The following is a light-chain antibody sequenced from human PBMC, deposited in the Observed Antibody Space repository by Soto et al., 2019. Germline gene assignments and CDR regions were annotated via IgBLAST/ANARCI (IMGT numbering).Light chain of an antibody. CDR1: QSISSR. CDR2: KAS. J-gene: IGKJ1*01. CDR3: QQYDSYSWT. Sequence: DIQMTQSPSTLSASVGDRVTITCRASQSISSRLAWYQQKPGKVPKLLTYKASSLESGVPSRYSGSGSGTEFPLTISSLQPDDFATYYCQQYDSYSWTFGPGTKVEI. V-gene: IGKV1-5*03.